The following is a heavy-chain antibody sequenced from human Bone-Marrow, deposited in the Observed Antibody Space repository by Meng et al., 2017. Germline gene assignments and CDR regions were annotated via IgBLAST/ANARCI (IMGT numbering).Heavy chain of an antibody. V-gene: IGHV1-18*01. CDR3: ARESSSSWYFFPGLVRWFDP. J-gene: IGHJ5*02. CDR1: GYTFTSYG. CDR2: ISAYNGNT. D-gene: IGHD6-13*01. Sequence: ASVKVSCKASGYTFTSYGISWVRQAPGQGLEWMGWISAYNGNTNYAQKLQGRVTMTTDTSTSTAYMELRSLRSDDTAVYYCARESSSSWYFFPGLVRWFDPWGQGTLVTVPQ.